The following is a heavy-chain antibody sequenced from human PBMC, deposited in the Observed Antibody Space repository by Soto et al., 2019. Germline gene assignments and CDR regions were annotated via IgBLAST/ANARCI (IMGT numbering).Heavy chain of an antibody. CDR2: SRDKAQGYST. Sequence: PGGSLRLSCAGSGFTLSDHYIDWVRQAPGKGLEWVGRSRDKAQGYSTAYAASVKGRFTTSRDESKNSVYLQMNSLKTEDTAVYYCTKDGDSADYGYWGQGTLVTVSS. J-gene: IGHJ4*02. D-gene: IGHD2-21*01. CDR1: GFTLSDHY. CDR3: TKDGDSADYGY. V-gene: IGHV3-72*01.